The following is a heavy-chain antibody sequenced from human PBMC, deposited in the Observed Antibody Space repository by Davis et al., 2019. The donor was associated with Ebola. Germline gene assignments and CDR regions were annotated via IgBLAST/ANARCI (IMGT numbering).Heavy chain of an antibody. CDR3: ASDPGSGYYPDFDH. CDR2: ISSSSSYI. D-gene: IGHD3-22*01. J-gene: IGHJ4*02. Sequence: GESLKISCAASGFTVSDNYMTWVRQAPGKGLEWVSSISSSSSYIYYADSVKGRFIISRNNAENSLYLQMNSLRVEDTAVYYCASDPGSGYYPDFDHWGQGTLVTVSS. V-gene: IGHV3-11*06. CDR1: GFTVSDNY.